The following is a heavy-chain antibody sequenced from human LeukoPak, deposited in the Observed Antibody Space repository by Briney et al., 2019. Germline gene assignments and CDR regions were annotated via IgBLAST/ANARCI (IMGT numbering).Heavy chain of an antibody. Sequence: GGSLRLSCAVFGLSYTDAWMSWVRQAPGKGLEWVAIIKTDGSEEDYVDAVKGRFTISRDNAKNCLYLQMNNLRAEDTAVYYCARDWNGSGWPTDYWGQGTLVTVSS. D-gene: IGHD6-19*01. CDR2: IKTDGSEE. CDR3: ARDWNGSGWPTDY. V-gene: IGHV3-7*05. CDR1: GLSYTDAW. J-gene: IGHJ4*02.